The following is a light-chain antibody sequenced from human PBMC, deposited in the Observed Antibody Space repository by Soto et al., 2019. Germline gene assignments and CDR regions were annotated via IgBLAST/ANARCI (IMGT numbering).Light chain of an antibody. CDR2: GAF. J-gene: IGKJ5*01. Sequence: PGDRATLSCRASPSVTNVLAWYQQKPGQAPRLLIYGAFNRATGIPARFSGSGSGTDFTLTSSSLQPVESSAAYYLRLHVRPPVTSALGTRLEIK. CDR3: LRLHVRPPVT. V-gene: IGKV3-11*01. CDR1: PSVTNV.